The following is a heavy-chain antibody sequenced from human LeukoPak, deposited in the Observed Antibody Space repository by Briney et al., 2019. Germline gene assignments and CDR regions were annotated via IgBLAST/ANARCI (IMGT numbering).Heavy chain of an antibody. Sequence: SVKVSCKASGGTFSSYAISWVRQAPGQGLEWMGGIIPIFGTANYAQKFQGRVTITTDESTSTAYMELSSLRSDDTAIYFCARSDLGTITAGPFNYWGQGTLVAVSS. V-gene: IGHV1-69*05. D-gene: IGHD5-24*01. CDR2: IIPIFGTA. J-gene: IGHJ4*02. CDR1: GGTFSSYA. CDR3: ARSDLGTITAGPFNY.